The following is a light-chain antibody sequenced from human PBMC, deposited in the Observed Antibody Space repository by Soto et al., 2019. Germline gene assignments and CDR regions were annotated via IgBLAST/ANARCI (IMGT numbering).Light chain of an antibody. J-gene: IGKJ1*01. V-gene: IGKV1-5*03. CDR2: KAY. Sequence: DIQMTQSPSTLSGSLGDRSTSTRVASQTISSWLAWYQQKPGKADKLLIYKAYTLKSGVPSRFRGSGSGTEFPITISSLQPDDFATYYCQPYNSYSEAVGPGTQLDIK. CDR1: QTISSW. CDR3: QPYNSYSEA.